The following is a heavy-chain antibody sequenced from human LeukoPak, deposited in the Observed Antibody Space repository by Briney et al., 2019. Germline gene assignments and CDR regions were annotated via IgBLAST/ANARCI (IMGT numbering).Heavy chain of an antibody. V-gene: IGHV1-58*02. CDR1: GFTFTSSA. D-gene: IGHD3-3*01. J-gene: IGHJ5*02. CDR2: IVVGSGNT. Sequence: SVKVSCKASGFTFTSSAMQWVRQARGQRLEWIGWIVVGSGNTNYAQKFQERVTITRDMSTSTAYMELSSLRSEDTAVYYCAASSYYDFWSVGRQASGFDLWGQGTLVTVSS. CDR3: AASSYYDFWSVGRQASGFDL.